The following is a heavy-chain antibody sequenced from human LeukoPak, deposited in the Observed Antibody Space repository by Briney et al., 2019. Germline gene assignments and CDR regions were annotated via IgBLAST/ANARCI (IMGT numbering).Heavy chain of an antibody. D-gene: IGHD6-13*01. V-gene: IGHV4-34*01. J-gene: IGHJ5*02. Sequence: PSETLSLTCAVYRGSLIGYYWSGLRQPPGKGLEWIGEINHSGSTKYNPSLKSRFTISVDTSKNPFSLKLSSVTAADTAVYYCARGQARIAAAGWFDPWGQGTLVTVSS. CDR1: RGSLIGYY. CDR3: ARGQARIAAAGWFDP. CDR2: INHSGST.